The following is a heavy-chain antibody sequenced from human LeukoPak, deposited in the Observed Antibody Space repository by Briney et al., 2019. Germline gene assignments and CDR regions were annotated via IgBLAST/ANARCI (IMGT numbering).Heavy chain of an antibody. CDR2: IYHSGST. V-gene: IGHV4-38-2*02. CDR3: ARDPDV. CDR1: GYSISSGYY. Sequence: SETLSLTCTVSGYSISSGYYWGWIRPPPGKGLEWIGSIYHSGSTYYNPSLKSRVTISVDTSKNHFSLKLSSVTAADTAVYYCARDPDVWGKGTTVTVSS. J-gene: IGHJ6*04.